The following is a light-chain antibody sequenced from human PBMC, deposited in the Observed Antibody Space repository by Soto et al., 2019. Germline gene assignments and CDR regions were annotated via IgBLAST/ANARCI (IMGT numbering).Light chain of an antibody. CDR2: ATS. Sequence: DIQMTQSPSSVSASVGDRVTITCRASQGISKWLAWYQQKPGKAPKLLIYATSNLQSGVPSRFSGSGSGTDFTLTISSLQPEDFAAYYCQQSSSFPLTFGPGTKVDIK. V-gene: IGKV1-12*01. CDR1: QGISKW. CDR3: QQSSSFPLT. J-gene: IGKJ3*01.